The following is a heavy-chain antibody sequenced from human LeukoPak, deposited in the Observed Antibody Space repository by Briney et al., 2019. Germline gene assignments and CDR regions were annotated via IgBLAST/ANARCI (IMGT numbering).Heavy chain of an antibody. CDR1: GGSFSGYY. J-gene: IGHJ4*02. Sequence: SETLSLTCAVYGGSFSGYYWSWIRQPPGKGLEWIGEINHSGSTNYNPSLKSRVTISVDTSKNQFSLKLSSVTAADTAVYYCASHRPGLWFGLDYWGQGTLVTVSS. CDR2: INHSGST. CDR3: ASHRPGLWFGLDY. V-gene: IGHV4-34*01. D-gene: IGHD3-10*01.